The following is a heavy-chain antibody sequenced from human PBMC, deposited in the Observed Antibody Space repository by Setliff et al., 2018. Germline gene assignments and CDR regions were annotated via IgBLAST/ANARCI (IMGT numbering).Heavy chain of an antibody. D-gene: IGHD5-18*01. CDR3: ASSFGYSYGGYYYYGMDV. CDR2: IYTSGST. J-gene: IGHJ6*02. Sequence: SETLSLTCTVSGGSISSGSYYWSWFRQPAGKGLEWIGHIYTSGSTNYNPSLKSRVTISVDTSKNQFSLKLSSVTAADTAVYYCASSFGYSYGGYYYYGMDVWGQGTTVTVSS. CDR1: GGSISSGSYY. V-gene: IGHV4-61*09.